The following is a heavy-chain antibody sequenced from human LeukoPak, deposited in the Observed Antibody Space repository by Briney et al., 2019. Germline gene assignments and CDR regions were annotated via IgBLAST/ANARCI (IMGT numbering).Heavy chain of an antibody. J-gene: IGHJ4*02. V-gene: IGHV3-23*01. CDR3: ATPLGQWTTANPIDY. D-gene: IGHD4-17*01. Sequence: PGGSLRLSCAASGFTFSNNAMNWVRQAPGKGLEWVSSISGSGGYTYYADSVKGRLTISRDNSRNTLYLQMNSLRAEDTAVYYCATPLGQWTTANPIDYWGQGTLVTVSS. CDR2: ISGSGGYT. CDR1: GFTFSNNA.